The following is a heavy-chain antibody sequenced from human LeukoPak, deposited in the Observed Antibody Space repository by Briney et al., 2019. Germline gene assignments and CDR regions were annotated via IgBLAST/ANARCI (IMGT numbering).Heavy chain of an antibody. V-gene: IGHV3-30*02. CDR2: IRYDGSNK. Sequence: GGSLRLSCVASGFTFSSYGMHWVRQAPGKGLEWVAFIRYDGSNKYYADSVKGRFTISRDNSKNTLYLQMNSLRAEDTAVYYCVEWKGGGNPAGYWGQGTLVTVSS. CDR3: VEWKGGGNPAGY. D-gene: IGHD3-3*01. CDR1: GFTFSSYG. J-gene: IGHJ4*02.